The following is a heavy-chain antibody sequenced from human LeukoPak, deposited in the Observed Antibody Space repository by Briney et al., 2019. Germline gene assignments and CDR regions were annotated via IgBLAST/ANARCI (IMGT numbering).Heavy chain of an antibody. V-gene: IGHV1-2*02. Sequence: ASVAVSFKASGYTFTVYYMHWVRQAPGQGLEWMGWINPNSGGTNYAQKFQGRVTMTRDTSISTAYMELSRLRSDDTAVYYCARQTMVRGVINNPIDYWGQGTLVTVSS. D-gene: IGHD3-10*01. J-gene: IGHJ4*02. CDR2: INPNSGGT. CDR3: ARQTMVRGVINNPIDY. CDR1: GYTFTVYY.